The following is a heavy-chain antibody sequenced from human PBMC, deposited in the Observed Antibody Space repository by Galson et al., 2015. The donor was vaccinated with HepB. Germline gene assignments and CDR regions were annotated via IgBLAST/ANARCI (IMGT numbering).Heavy chain of an antibody. CDR1: GFTFSSYS. Sequence: SLRLSCAASGFTFSSYSMNWVRQAPGKGLEWVSSISSSSSYIYYADSVKGRFTISRDNAKNSLYLQMNSLRAEDTAVYYCASRLYCSSTSCNYPYYFDYWGQGTLVTVSS. V-gene: IGHV3-21*01. J-gene: IGHJ4*02. D-gene: IGHD2-2*01. CDR3: ASRLYCSSTSCNYPYYFDY. CDR2: ISSSSSYI.